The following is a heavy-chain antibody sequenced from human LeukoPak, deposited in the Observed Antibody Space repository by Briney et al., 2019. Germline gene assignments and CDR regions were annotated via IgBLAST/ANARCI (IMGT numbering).Heavy chain of an antibody. D-gene: IGHD3-3*01. CDR2: IPYDGSNK. J-gene: IGHJ3*02. Sequence: GGSLRLSCAASGFTFSTYGMHWVRQAPGKGLEWVAFIPYDGSNKYYADSVKGRFSISRDNSKNTVDLQMNSLRPEDTAEFYFATDLGRHGSIFAVVATSGAFDMWGQGTMVIVSS. V-gene: IGHV3-30*02. CDR3: ATDLGRHGSIFAVVATSGAFDM. CDR1: GFTFSTYG.